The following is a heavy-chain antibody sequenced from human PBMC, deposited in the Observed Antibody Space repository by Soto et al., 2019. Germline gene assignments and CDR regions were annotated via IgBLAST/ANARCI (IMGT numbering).Heavy chain of an antibody. CDR1: GYTFTTYA. V-gene: IGHV1-3*01. Sequence: QVQLVQSGAEVKNPGASVKVSCKASGYTFTTYAMHWVRQVPGQSLEWMGWINAGNGNTKYSQRFQGRVTITRDTSAITAYMELSSLRSEDTAVYYCASDLGLRYFQHWGQGTLVTVSS. J-gene: IGHJ1*01. CDR3: ASDLGLRYFQH. D-gene: IGHD3-16*01. CDR2: INAGNGNT.